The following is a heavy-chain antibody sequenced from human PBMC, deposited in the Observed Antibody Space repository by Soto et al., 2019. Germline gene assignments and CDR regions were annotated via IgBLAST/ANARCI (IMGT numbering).Heavy chain of an antibody. V-gene: IGHV3-30-3*02. Sequence: GGSLRLSCAASGFTFSSYAMHWVRQAPGKGLEWVAVISYDGSNKYYADSVKGRFTISRDNSKNTRYLQMNSLRAENTAVFSCEKNPAPGNTDDAFDFWGKGPMVT. J-gene: IGHJ3*01. D-gene: IGHD6-13*01. CDR3: EKNPAPGNTDDAFDF. CDR1: GFTFSSYA. CDR2: ISYDGSNK.